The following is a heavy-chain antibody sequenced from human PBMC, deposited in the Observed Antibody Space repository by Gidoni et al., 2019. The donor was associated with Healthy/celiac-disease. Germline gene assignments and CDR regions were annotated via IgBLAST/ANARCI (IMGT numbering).Heavy chain of an antibody. CDR1: GGSFSGYY. J-gene: IGHJ4*02. CDR3: ASVLRYFDWSEDY. Sequence: QVQLQQWGAGLLKPSETLSLTCAVYGGSFSGYYWSWIRQPPGKGLEWIGEINHSGSTNYNPSLKSRVTISVDTSKNQFSLKLSSVTAADTAVYYCASVLRYFDWSEDYWGQGTLVTVSS. D-gene: IGHD3-9*01. V-gene: IGHV4-34*01. CDR2: INHSGST.